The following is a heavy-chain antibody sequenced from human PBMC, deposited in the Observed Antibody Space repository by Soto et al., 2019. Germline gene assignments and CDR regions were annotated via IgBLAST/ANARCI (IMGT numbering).Heavy chain of an antibody. CDR1: GYTFTSYD. V-gene: IGHV1-8*01. CDR2: MNPNSGNT. CDR3: AKGTYYYDSSGYPGNFDY. D-gene: IGHD3-22*01. Sequence: ASVKVSCKASGYTFTSYDINWVRQATGQGLEWMGWMNPNSGNTGYAQKFQGRVTMTRNTSISTAYMELSSLRSEDTAVYYCAKGTYYYDSSGYPGNFDYWGQGLLVTVSS. J-gene: IGHJ4*02.